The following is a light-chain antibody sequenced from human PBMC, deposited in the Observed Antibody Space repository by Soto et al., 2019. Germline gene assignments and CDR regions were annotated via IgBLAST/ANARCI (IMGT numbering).Light chain of an antibody. CDR1: QNINRW. CDR3: LQSKAWPLA. CDR2: KAS. Sequence: DIQMPKSPCTLSAPVGDRATITCRASQNINRWLAWYQQRQGKPPNRLIHKASTLEAGVPSRFSGSASGAEFALTISSRQPDDFAAYLCLQSKAWPLAFEGGTKVE. J-gene: IGKJ4*01. V-gene: IGKV1-5*03.